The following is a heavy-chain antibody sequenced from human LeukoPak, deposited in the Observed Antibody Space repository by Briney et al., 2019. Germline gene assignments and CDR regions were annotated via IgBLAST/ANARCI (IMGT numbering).Heavy chain of an antibody. V-gene: IGHV4-59*08. D-gene: IGHD3-9*01. CDR2: IYYSGSP. CDR3: ARHEADYDILTGYYRARAFDI. Sequence: SETLSLTCTVSGGSISSYYWSWIRQPPGKGLEWIGYIYYSGSPNYNPSLKSRVTISVDTSKNQFSLKLSSVTAADTAVYYCARHEADYDILTGYYRARAFDIWGQGTMVTVSS. J-gene: IGHJ3*02. CDR1: GGSISSYY.